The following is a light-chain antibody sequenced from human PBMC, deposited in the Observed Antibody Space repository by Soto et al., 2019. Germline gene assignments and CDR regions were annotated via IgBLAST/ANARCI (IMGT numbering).Light chain of an antibody. J-gene: IGKJ1*01. V-gene: IGKV3-11*01. Sequence: EIVLTQSPATLSSFPGDRVTLSCRASQAVNTRLAWYQHRPGQAPRLLIYLASNRAAGVPARFSGSGSGTDFTLTSSDVEPEDFAVYYWHQRQSWPRTFGQGTTVDI. CDR1: QAVNTR. CDR3: HQRQSWPRT. CDR2: LAS.